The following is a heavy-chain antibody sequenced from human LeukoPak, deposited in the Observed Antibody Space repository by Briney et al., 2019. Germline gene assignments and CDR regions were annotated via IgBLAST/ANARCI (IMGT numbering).Heavy chain of an antibody. Sequence: SVKVSCKTSGGTFSYTAISWVRQAPGQGLEWMGGIIPLFGTTNYAQKFQGRVTITKNDSTTTAYMELSSLRSDDTAMYYCARAAYNDFWSEYNYFGPWGQGSLVTVSS. D-gene: IGHD3-3*01. J-gene: IGHJ5*02. V-gene: IGHV1-69*05. CDR3: ARAAYNDFWSEYNYFGP. CDR1: GGTFSYTA. CDR2: IIPLFGTT.